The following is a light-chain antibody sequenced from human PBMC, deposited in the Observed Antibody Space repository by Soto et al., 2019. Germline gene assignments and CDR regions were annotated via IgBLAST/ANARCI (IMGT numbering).Light chain of an antibody. Sequence: QSALTQPPSASGSPGQSVTISCTGTSSDVGGHNYVSWYQQYPGKAPKLMIYEVSKRPSGVPDRFSGSKSVNTASLTVSGLQAEVEADYYCSSYAGSTNLIFGGGTKLTVL. CDR2: EVS. CDR1: SSDVGGHNY. V-gene: IGLV2-8*01. CDR3: SSYAGSTNLI. J-gene: IGLJ2*01.